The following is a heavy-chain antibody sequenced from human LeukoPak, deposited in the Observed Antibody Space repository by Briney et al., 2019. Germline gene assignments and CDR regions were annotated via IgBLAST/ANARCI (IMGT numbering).Heavy chain of an antibody. D-gene: IGHD5-18*01. CDR2: IKQDGSEK. V-gene: IGHV3-7*05. CDR1: GFTFSSYW. J-gene: IGHJ6*02. Sequence: GGSLRLSCAASGFTFSSYWMSWVRQAPGKGLEWVANIKQDGSEKYYVDSVEGRFTISRDNAKNSLYLQMNSLRAEDTAVYYCARDGQDIPTDVDTAMYYYYYGMDVWGQGTTVTVSS. CDR3: ARDGQDIPTDVDTAMYYYYYGMDV.